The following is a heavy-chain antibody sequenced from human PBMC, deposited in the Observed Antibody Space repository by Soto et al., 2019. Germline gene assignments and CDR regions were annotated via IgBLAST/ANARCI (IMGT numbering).Heavy chain of an antibody. J-gene: IGHJ3*01. CDR3: ARRGSS. V-gene: IGHV3-48*03. CDR2: IHPAGQPI. Sequence: PGGSLRLSCVASGFTFSSSEMYWVRQAPGKGLEWVSYIHPAGQPIFYADSVKGRFTISRDNAKNSLYLQMNSLRAEDSAVYYCARRGSSWGQGTMVTVSS. CDR1: GFTFSSSE. D-gene: IGHD2-2*01.